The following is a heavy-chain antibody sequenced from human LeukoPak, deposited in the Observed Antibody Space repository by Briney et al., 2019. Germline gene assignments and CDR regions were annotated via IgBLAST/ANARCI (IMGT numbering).Heavy chain of an antibody. CDR3: ARGRIFYDSTGYFI. CDR1: GGSISNYY. CDR2: IYSSGST. V-gene: IGHV4-4*07. J-gene: IGHJ3*02. D-gene: IGHD3-22*01. Sequence: SETLSLTCAVSGGSISNYYWSWIRQPTGKGLEWIGHIYSSGSTNYNPSLKSRVTMSLDTSKSQFSLKLSSVTAADTAVYHCARGRIFYDSTGYFIWGQGTMVTVSS.